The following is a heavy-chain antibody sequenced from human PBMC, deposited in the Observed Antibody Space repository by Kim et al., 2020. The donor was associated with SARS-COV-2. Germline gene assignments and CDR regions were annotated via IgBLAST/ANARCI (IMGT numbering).Heavy chain of an antibody. V-gene: IGHV1-8*01. CDR1: GYTFNSYD. CDR3: VRGDSECSSASCYNY. Sequence: ASVKVSCKASGYTFNSYDINWVRQATGQGLEWMGWMNPNSGNTGYAQKFQGRVTMTRSTPINTAYMELNSLSSEDTAVYYCVRGDSECSSASCYNYWGQGTLVTVSS. D-gene: IGHD2-2*02. CDR2: MNPNSGNT. J-gene: IGHJ4*02.